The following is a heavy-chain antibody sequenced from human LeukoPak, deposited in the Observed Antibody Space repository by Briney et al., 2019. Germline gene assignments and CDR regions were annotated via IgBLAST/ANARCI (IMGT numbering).Heavy chain of an antibody. CDR1: GFTIVSYW. Sequence: GGSLRLSCAASGFTIVSYWMSWVRQAPGRGLEWVASINPAGSDKFYVDSVKGRFTISRDNAENSFYLQMNSLRGEDTAVYYCARLTTMVTTFVYWGQGALVTVSS. CDR2: INPAGSDK. D-gene: IGHD5-18*01. J-gene: IGHJ4*02. V-gene: IGHV3-7*01. CDR3: ARLTTMVTTFVY.